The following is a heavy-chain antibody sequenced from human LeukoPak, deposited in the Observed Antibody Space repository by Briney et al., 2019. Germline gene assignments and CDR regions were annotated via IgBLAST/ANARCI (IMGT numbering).Heavy chain of an antibody. CDR2: ISGSGTNI. CDR3: ARTGDRGGFDY. Sequence: GGSLRLSCAASGFTFSDYYMSWIRQAPGKGLEWISYISGSGTNIYYADSVRGRFTISRGNAKNSLYLQMNGLRAEDTAVYYCARTGDRGGFDYWGQGTLVTVSS. D-gene: IGHD7-27*01. V-gene: IGHV3-11*01. J-gene: IGHJ4*02. CDR1: GFTFSDYY.